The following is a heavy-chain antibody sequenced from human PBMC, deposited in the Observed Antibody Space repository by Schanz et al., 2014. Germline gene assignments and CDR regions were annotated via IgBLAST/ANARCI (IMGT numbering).Heavy chain of an antibody. CDR1: GFTFSDSF. CDR3: AKGRTVWSGSDRKYYFDY. J-gene: IGHJ4*02. D-gene: IGHD1-26*01. Sequence: QVLLVESGGGLVKPGGSLRLSCSASGFTFSDSFMSWIRQTPGKGLEWLSYISSSGNIIHYADSVKGRFTISRDNAKNSLYLQMTGLRAEDTAVYYCAKGRTVWSGSDRKYYFDYWGQGTLVTVSS. V-gene: IGHV3-11*01. CDR2: ISSSGNII.